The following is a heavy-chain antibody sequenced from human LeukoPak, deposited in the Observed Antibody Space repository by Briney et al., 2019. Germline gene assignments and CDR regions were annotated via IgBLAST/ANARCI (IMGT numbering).Heavy chain of an antibody. J-gene: IGHJ5*01. D-gene: IGHD3-3*01. V-gene: IGHV3-11*04. Sequence: PGGSLRLSCEASGFTFRDHYMTWIRQAPGKGLDFISYISGSSYTTYYADSVRGRFTISRDNTKNSVSLQMDSLRVEDSAVYYCAGSGIRVTTSGVVIPNWFDSWGQGTLVTVSS. CDR3: AGSGIRVTTSGVVIPNWFDS. CDR1: GFTFRDHY. CDR2: ISGSSYTT.